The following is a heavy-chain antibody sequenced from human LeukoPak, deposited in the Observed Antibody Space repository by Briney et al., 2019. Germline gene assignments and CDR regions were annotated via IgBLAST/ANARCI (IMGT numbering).Heavy chain of an antibody. Sequence: AASVTVSYKASVYSFTNFDINWVRQATGQGHESMGWMNPNSGNKGYAQKFQGRVTMTMNTSITTAYMELSSLRSEDTAVYYCARGPQWRGDYYYMDVWGRGTTVTVSS. CDR2: MNPNSGNK. J-gene: IGHJ6*03. D-gene: IGHD6-19*01. CDR1: VYSFTNFD. CDR3: ARGPQWRGDYYYMDV. V-gene: IGHV1-8*01.